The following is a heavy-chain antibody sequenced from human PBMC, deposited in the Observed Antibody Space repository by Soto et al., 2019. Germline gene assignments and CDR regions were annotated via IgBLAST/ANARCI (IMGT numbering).Heavy chain of an antibody. J-gene: IGHJ4*02. V-gene: IGHV4-59*01. CDR2: IYYSGST. Sequence: QVQLQESGPGLVKPSETLSLTCSVSGGSTSSYYWSWIRQPPGKGLEWIGYIYYSGSTDYSPSLKSRVTMSIDTSQNQVSLKLTSVTTADTAVYYCAAPPRDWGQGTLVTVSS. CDR1: GGSTSSYY. CDR3: AAPPRD.